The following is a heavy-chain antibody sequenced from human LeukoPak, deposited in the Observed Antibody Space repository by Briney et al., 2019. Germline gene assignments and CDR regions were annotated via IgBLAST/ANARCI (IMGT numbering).Heavy chain of an antibody. D-gene: IGHD3-22*01. V-gene: IGHV4-38-2*02. CDR3: ARANYYDSSGYSRGAFDI. J-gene: IGHJ3*02. CDR1: GYSISSGYY. CDR2: IYHSGST. Sequence: PSETLSLTCTVSGYSISSGYYWGWIRQPPGKGLEWIGSIYHSGSTYYNPSLKSRVTISVDTSKNQFSLKLSSVTAADTAVYYCARANYYDSSGYSRGAFDIWGQGTMVTVSS.